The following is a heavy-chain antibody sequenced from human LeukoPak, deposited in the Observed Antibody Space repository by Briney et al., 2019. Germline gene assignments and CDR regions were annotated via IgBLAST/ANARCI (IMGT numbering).Heavy chain of an antibody. CDR3: AKDTLGGYYDSSGATDY. J-gene: IGHJ4*02. Sequence: GGSLRLSCAASGFTFDGYAMYWVRQAPGKGLEWVSLISGDGGSTYYADSVKGRFTISRDNSKNSLYLQMNSLRTEDTALYYCAKDTLGGYYDSSGATDYWGQGTLVTVSS. CDR1: GFTFDGYA. D-gene: IGHD3-22*01. CDR2: ISGDGGST. V-gene: IGHV3-43*02.